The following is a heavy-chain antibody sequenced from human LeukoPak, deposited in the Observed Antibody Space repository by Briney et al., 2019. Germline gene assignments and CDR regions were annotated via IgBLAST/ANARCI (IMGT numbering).Heavy chain of an antibody. Sequence: NPSETLSLTCAGSVGSISSISWWSWVRQPPGKGLEWIGEIYHSGSTNYNPSLKSQVTISVDKSKNQFSLKLSSVTAADTAVYYCARGVVVITTGAFDIWGQGTMVTVSS. D-gene: IGHD3-22*01. CDR1: VGSISSISW. CDR2: IYHSGST. CDR3: ARGVVVITTGAFDI. J-gene: IGHJ3*02. V-gene: IGHV4-4*02.